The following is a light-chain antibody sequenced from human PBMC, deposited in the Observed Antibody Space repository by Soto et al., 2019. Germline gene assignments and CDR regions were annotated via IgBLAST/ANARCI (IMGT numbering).Light chain of an antibody. V-gene: IGKV3-15*01. CDR3: QQYNNRWT. Sequence: EIMMTQSPATLSVSPGERATFSCRASQSVSNNLAWYQKKPGQAPRLLIYGASTRATGIPARFSGSGSGTEFTLTISSLQSEDFALYYCQQYNNRWTFGQGTRVEIK. J-gene: IGKJ1*01. CDR2: GAS. CDR1: QSVSNN.